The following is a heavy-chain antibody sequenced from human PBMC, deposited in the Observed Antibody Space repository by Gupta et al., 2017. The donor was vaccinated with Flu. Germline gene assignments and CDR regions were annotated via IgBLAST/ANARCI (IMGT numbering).Heavy chain of an antibody. D-gene: IGHD4-17*01. Sequence: GSLRLSCAASGFTVSSNYMSWVRQAPGKGLEWVSVIYSGGSTYYADSVKGRFTISRDNSKNTLYPQMNSLRAEDTAVYYCAREGWQKDYGDSGWFDPWGQGTLVTVSS. CDR2: IYSGGST. CDR1: GFTVSSNY. CDR3: AREGWQKDYGDSGWFDP. V-gene: IGHV3-66*02. J-gene: IGHJ5*02.